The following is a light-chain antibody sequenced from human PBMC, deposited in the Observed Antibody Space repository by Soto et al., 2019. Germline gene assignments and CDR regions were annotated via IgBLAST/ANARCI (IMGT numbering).Light chain of an antibody. V-gene: IGKV3-15*01. CDR2: DAS. CDR1: QGIGST. Sequence: EIVMTQSPATLSVSPGEGATLSCRASQGIGSTLAWYQQKPGQTPKLLIYDASTRATAIPARFSGSGSGTEFTLTISSLQSEDFAIYYCQQYEKWPPWTFGQGTKVDIK. CDR3: QQYEKWPPWT. J-gene: IGKJ1*01.